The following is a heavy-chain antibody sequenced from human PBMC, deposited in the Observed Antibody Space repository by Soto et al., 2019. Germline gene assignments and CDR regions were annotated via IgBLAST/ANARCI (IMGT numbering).Heavy chain of an antibody. J-gene: IGHJ4*02. CDR3: ARGGGYSGGSWKY. CDR2: INHSGST. V-gene: IGHV4-34*01. D-gene: IGHD2-15*01. Sequence: SETLSLTCAVYGGSFSGYYWSWIRQPPGKGLEWIGEINHSGSTNYNPSLKSRVTISVDTSKNQFSLKLSSVTAADTAVYYCARGGGYSGGSWKYWGQGTLVTVSS. CDR1: GGSFSGYY.